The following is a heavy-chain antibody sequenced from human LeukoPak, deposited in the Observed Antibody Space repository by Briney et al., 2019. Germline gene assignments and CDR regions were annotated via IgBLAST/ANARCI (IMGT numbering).Heavy chain of an antibody. CDR3: ARRGSYGPYNWFDP. CDR1: GGSISSYY. V-gene: IGHV4-59*01. D-gene: IGHD1-26*01. J-gene: IGHJ5*02. CDR2: IYYSGST. Sequence: SETLSLTCTVSGGSISSYYWSWIRQPPGKGLEWIGYIYYSGSTNYNPSLKSRVTISVDTSKNQFSLKLSSVTAADTAVYYCARRGSYGPYNWFDPWGQGTLVTVSS.